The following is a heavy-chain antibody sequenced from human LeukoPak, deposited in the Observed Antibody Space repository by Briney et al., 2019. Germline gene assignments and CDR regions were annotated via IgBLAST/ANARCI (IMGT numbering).Heavy chain of an antibody. CDR1: GYTFTGYY. J-gene: IGHJ4*02. CDR2: INPNSGGT. CDR3: ARGNYDSSGWSTFDY. Sequence: ASVKVSCKASGYTFTGYYMHWVRQAPGQGLEWMGWINPNSGGTNYAQKFQGRVTMTRDTSISTDYMELSRLRSDDTAVYYCARGNYDSSGWSTFDYWGQGTLVTVSS. V-gene: IGHV1-2*02. D-gene: IGHD3-22*01.